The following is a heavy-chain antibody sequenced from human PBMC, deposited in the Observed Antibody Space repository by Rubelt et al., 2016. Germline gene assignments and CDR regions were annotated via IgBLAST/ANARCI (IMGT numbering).Heavy chain of an antibody. D-gene: IGHD2-15*01. J-gene: IGHJ6*02. CDR2: VYYRGSA. CDR1: GGSFSNYY. V-gene: IGHV4-34*01. CDR3: VRQSGEVVGYHYYGMDV. Sequence: QVQLQQWGAGLLKPSETLSLSCAVFGGSFSNYYWSWIRQPPGTGLEWIGSVYYRGSAYDSPSLKMRVTISVYQSKNQFTLTLTSVTAADTAGYYCVRQSGEVVGYHYYGMDVWGQGTTVIVSS.